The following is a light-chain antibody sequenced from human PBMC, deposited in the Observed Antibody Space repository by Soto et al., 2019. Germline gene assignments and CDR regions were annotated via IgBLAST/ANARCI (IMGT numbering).Light chain of an antibody. J-gene: IGLJ2*01. CDR3: QVWDSGSAHVL. V-gene: IGLV3-21*01. CDR1: NIGSKG. CDR2: SDT. Sequence: SYELTQPPSVSVAPGQTARISCGGNNIGSKGVHWYQQKPGQAPVLVIYSDTDRPPVIPERFSGSNPGNMATLTISRVEAGDEADYYCQVWDSGSAHVLFGGGTKLTVL.